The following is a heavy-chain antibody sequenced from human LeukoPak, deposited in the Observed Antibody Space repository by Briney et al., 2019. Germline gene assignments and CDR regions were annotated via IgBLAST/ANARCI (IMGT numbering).Heavy chain of an antibody. Sequence: GGSLRLSCVVSGFPFNNYWMAWVRQAPGKGPVWVSTINGDGTATGDADSVKGRFTISRDNTKNTLYLQMSSLRAEDTAMYYCARNRGYHTFDYWGQGTLVTVSS. CDR1: GFPFNNYW. V-gene: IGHV3-74*01. J-gene: IGHJ4*02. D-gene: IGHD2-15*01. CDR3: ARNRGYHTFDY. CDR2: INGDGTAT.